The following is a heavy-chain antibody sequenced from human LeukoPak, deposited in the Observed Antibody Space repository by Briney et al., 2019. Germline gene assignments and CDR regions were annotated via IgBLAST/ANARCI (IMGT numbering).Heavy chain of an antibody. J-gene: IGHJ2*01. V-gene: IGHV4-34*01. Sequence: SETLSLTCAVYGGSFSGYYWSWIRQPPGKGLEWIGEINHSGSTNYNPSLKSRVTISVDTSKNQVSLTLSSVTAADTAVYYCARGQDYDFWSETWYFDLWGRGTLVTVSS. D-gene: IGHD3-3*01. CDR2: INHSGST. CDR3: ARGQDYDFWSETWYFDL. CDR1: GGSFSGYY.